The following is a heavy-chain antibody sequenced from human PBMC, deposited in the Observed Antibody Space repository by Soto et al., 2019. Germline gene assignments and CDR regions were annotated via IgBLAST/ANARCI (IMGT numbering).Heavy chain of an antibody. CDR2: ISAYNGNR. CDR1: GYAFSSYG. D-gene: IGHD3-16*02. Sequence: QVQLVQSGPEGKKPGASVNVSCKTSGYAFSSYGITWVRQAPGQGLEWMGWISAYNGNRNYAQKFQDRVTMTTDTSTSVDYMELRGLRSDDTAVYYCARVDGGVIPGPCDIWGQGTTVTVSA. CDR3: ARVDGGVIPGPCDI. J-gene: IGHJ3*02. V-gene: IGHV1-18*04.